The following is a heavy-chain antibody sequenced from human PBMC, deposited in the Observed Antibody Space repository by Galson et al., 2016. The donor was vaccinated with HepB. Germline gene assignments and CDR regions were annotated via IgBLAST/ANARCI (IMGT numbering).Heavy chain of an antibody. CDR2: IYYSGST. V-gene: IGHV4-39*01. Sequence: LSLACTVSGGSISGSPYYWGWIRQSSGKGLEWIGSIYYSGSTYYNPSLKSRVTISVDTSKNQFSLSLTSVTAADTGVFYCARNKTYYDFSTVSPSRRHYFAAWGPGVLVTVSS. CDR3: ARNKTYYDFSTVSPSRRHYFAA. CDR1: GGSISGSPYY. J-gene: IGHJ4*02. D-gene: IGHD3-9*01.